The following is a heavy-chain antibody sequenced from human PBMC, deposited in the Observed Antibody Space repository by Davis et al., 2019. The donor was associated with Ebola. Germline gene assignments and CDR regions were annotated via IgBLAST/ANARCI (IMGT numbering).Heavy chain of an antibody. CDR3: ASLDITMIVVTPAHYYYGMDV. Sequence: GESLKISCAASGFTFSTYSMSWVRQAPGKGLEWVSSISSDSDYIYYADSAKGRFTISRDNAKNSLYLQMNSLRDEDTAVYYCASLDITMIVVTPAHYYYGMDVWGQGTTVTVSS. CDR2: ISSDSDYI. J-gene: IGHJ6*02. D-gene: IGHD3-22*01. V-gene: IGHV3-21*01. CDR1: GFTFSTYS.